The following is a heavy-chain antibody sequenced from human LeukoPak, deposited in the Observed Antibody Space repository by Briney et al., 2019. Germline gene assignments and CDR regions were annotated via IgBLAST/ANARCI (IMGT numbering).Heavy chain of an antibody. CDR1: GLTVSTNY. Sequence: PGGSLRLSCSASGLTVSTNYLTWVRQAPGKGPEWVSGISGFNTYYADSVKGRFTIFRDNSKNVLYLQMDRLRAEDTAVYSCAKDVCTSPRCLLYFDSWGQGTLVTVSS. D-gene: IGHD2-8*01. CDR3: AKDVCTSPRCLLYFDS. J-gene: IGHJ4*02. CDR2: ISGFNT. V-gene: IGHV3-53*01.